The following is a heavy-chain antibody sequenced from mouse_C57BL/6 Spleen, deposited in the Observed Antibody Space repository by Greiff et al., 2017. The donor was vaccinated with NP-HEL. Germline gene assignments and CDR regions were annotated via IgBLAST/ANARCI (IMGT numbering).Heavy chain of an antibody. CDR1: GYTFTSYW. V-gene: IGHV1-50*01. D-gene: IGHD1-1*01. CDR3: SYGSSLYAMDY. CDR2: IDPSDSYT. Sequence: QVQLQQPGAELVKPGASVKLSCKASGYTFTSYWMQWVKQRPGQGLEWIGEIDPSDSYTNSNQKFKGKATLTVDTSSRTAYMQLSSLTSEDSAVYYCSYGSSLYAMDYWGQGTSVTVSS. J-gene: IGHJ4*01.